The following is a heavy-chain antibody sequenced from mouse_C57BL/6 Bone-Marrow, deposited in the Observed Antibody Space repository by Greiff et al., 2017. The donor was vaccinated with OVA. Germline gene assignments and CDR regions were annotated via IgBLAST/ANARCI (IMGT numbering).Heavy chain of an antibody. J-gene: IGHJ2*01. V-gene: IGHV1-74*01. Sequence: QVQLQQPGAELVKPGASVKVSCKASGYTFTSYWMHWVKQRPGQGLEWIGRIHPSDSDTNYNQKFKGKATLTVDKSSSTAYMQLSRLTSEDSAVYYCAIEDYGSSYVFDYWGQGTTLTVSS. CDR2: IHPSDSDT. CDR3: AIEDYGSSYVFDY. D-gene: IGHD1-1*01. CDR1: GYTFTSYW.